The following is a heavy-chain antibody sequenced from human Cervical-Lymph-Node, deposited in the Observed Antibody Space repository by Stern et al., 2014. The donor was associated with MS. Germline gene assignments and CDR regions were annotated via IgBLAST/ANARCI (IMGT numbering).Heavy chain of an antibody. V-gene: IGHV1-18*01. CDR1: GFALTSAG. CDR2: IRAYNVNT. J-gene: IGHJ5*02. D-gene: IGHD1-14*01. CDR3: ARHSIKGYNCFDP. Sequence: QDQLVQSGAELKKPGASVKVSCKASGFALTSAGISWVRQAPGQGPEWMGWIRAYNVNTNYAQRFQDRVNMTTDTSTSTAYMELRSLRSDDTAVYYCARHSIKGYNCFDPWGQGTLVTVSS.